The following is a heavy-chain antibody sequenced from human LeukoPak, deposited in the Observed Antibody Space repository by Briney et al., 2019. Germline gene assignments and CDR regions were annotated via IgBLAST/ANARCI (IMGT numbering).Heavy chain of an antibody. V-gene: IGHV3-30*02. CDR3: ARAFGQWLVPEVPFDY. CDR2: IRNNGGNN. CDR1: GFTLSCCG. D-gene: IGHD6-19*01. Sequence: GGSLRLSCAASGFTLSCCGMHWVRQAPGKGLEWVAFIRNNGGNNFYADSVKGRFTISRDNSKNTMYLQMNSLRAEDTAVYYCARAFGQWLVPEVPFDYWGQGTLVTVSS. J-gene: IGHJ4*02.